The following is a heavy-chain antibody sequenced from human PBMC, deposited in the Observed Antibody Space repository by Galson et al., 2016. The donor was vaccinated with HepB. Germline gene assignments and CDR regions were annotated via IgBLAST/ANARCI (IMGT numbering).Heavy chain of an antibody. CDR2: ISGRGGRT. J-gene: IGHJ4*02. Sequence: SLRLSCAASGFTFSSYAMRWVRQAPGKGLEWVSAISGRGGRTYYTDSVKGRFTISRDNSKNTLYLQMNSLRAEATDVYYCAKDSPLPMYYFDYWGQGTLVTVSS. V-gene: IGHV3-23*01. CDR1: GFTFSSYA. CDR3: AKDSPLPMYYFDY.